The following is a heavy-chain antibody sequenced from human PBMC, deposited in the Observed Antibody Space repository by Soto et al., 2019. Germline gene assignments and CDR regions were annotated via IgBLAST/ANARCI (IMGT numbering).Heavy chain of an antibody. CDR2: IIPIFGTA. CDR1: GGTFSSYA. V-gene: IGHV1-69*13. CDR3: ASEYYDSSGYGPLDY. J-gene: IGHJ4*02. D-gene: IGHD3-22*01. Sequence: SVKVSCKASGGTFSSYAISWVRQAPGQGLEWMGGIIPIFGTANYAQKFQGRVTITADESTSTAYMELSSLRSEDTAVYYCASEYYDSSGYGPLDYWGQGTLVTVSS.